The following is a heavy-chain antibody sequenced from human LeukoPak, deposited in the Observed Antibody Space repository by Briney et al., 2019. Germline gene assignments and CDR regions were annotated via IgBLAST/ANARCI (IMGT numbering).Heavy chain of an antibody. CDR2: ISYSGST. CDR3: AAIVVVPPAIAY. D-gene: IGHD2-2*01. CDR1: GASISSDAYC. V-gene: IGHV4-31*03. J-gene: IGHJ4*02. Sequence: SETLSLTCTVSGASISSDAYCWSWIRQHPGEGLEWIGYISYSGSTYYNPSLKSRITISVDTSKNQFSLNLSSVTAADTAVYFCAAIVVVPPAIAYWGQGTLVTVSS.